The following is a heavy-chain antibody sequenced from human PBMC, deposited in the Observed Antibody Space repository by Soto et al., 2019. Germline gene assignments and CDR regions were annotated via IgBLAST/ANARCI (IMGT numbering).Heavy chain of an antibody. CDR3: ARGRDDYVWGSYRYTEKILDY. Sequence: GESLKISCKGSGYSFTSYWIGWVRQMPGKGLEWMGIIYPGDSDTRYSPSFQGQVTISADKSISTAYLQWSSLKASDTAMYYCARGRDDYVWGSYRYTEKILDYWGQGTLVTVSS. CDR2: IYPGDSDT. V-gene: IGHV5-51*01. J-gene: IGHJ4*02. CDR1: GYSFTSYW. D-gene: IGHD3-16*02.